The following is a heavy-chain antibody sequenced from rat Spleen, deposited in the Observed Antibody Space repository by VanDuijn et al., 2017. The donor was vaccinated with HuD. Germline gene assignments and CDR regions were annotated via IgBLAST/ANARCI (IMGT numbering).Heavy chain of an antibody. V-gene: IGHV5-31*01. CDR3: TRGCSNPYVMDA. CDR2: ITNTGGST. D-gene: IGHD3-6*01. Sequence: EVQLVESGGGLVQPGRSLKLSCVASGFTFNNYWMTWIRQAPGKGLEWVASITNTGGSTYYPDSVKGRFTISRDNAKSTLYLQMTSLRSEDTATYYGTRGCSNPYVMDAWGQGASVTVSS. J-gene: IGHJ4*01. CDR1: GFTFNNYW.